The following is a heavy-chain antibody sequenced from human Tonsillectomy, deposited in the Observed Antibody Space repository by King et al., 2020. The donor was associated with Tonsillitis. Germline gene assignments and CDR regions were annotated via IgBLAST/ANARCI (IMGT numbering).Heavy chain of an antibody. V-gene: IGHV3-30*01. J-gene: IGHJ4*02. CDR1: GFTFSSYA. D-gene: IGHD4-17*01. Sequence: VQLVESGGGVVQPGRSLRLSCAASGFTFSSYAMHWVRQAPGKGLEWVAVISYDGSNKNYADSVKGRFTISRDNSKNTLYLQMNSLRAADTAVYYCARFYGDYGGFDYWGQGTLVTVSS. CDR3: ARFYGDYGGFDY. CDR2: ISYDGSNK.